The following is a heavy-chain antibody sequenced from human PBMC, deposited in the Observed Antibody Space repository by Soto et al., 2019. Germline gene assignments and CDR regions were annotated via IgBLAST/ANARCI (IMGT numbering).Heavy chain of an antibody. Sequence: SETLSLTCTVSGGSISSYYWSWIRQPPGKGLEWIGYIYYSGSTNYNPSLKSRVTISVDTSKNQFSLKLSSVTAADTAVYYCARDFATAAAGTKTGGYGMDVWGQGTTVTVSS. CDR2: IYYSGST. V-gene: IGHV4-59*01. CDR1: GGSISSYY. J-gene: IGHJ6*02. CDR3: ARDFATAAAGTKTGGYGMDV. D-gene: IGHD6-13*01.